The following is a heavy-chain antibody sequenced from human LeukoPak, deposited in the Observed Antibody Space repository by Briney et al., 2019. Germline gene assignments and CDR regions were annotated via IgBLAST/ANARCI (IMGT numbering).Heavy chain of an antibody. J-gene: IGHJ4*02. CDR1: GYTFTSYD. D-gene: IGHD3-22*01. V-gene: IGHV1-8*03. CDR3: ARVYDSSGYIDH. CDR2: MNPNSGNT. Sequence: ASVTVSCKASGYTFTSYDINWVRQATGQGLEWMGWMNPNSGNTGYAQKFQGRVTITRNTSISTAYMELSSLRSEDTAVYYCARVYDSSGYIDHWGQGTLVTVSS.